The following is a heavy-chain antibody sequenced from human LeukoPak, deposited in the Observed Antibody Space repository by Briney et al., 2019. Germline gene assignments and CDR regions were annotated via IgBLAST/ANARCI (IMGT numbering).Heavy chain of an antibody. CDR3: ARHRRRNNWFDP. V-gene: IGHV4-39*01. J-gene: IGHJ5*02. CDR1: GDSIRSEDYY. CDR2: VNYGGGT. Sequence: SETLSLTCTVSGDSIRSEDYYCDWLRQPPGKGLEWIGDVNYGGGTYYNPSLKSRVTMSVDTSKNQFSLRLTSVTAADTAVYYCARHRRRNNWFDPWGQGTLVTVSS.